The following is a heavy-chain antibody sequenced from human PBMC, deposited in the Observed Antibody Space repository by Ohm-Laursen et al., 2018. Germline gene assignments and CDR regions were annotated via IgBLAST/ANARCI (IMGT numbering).Heavy chain of an antibody. D-gene: IGHD6-19*01. CDR2: IYYSGST. CDR3: ARSSGWYHFDY. J-gene: IGHJ4*02. V-gene: IGHV4-61*01. CDR1: GGSISSGSISTYY. Sequence: SETLSLTCPVSGGSISSGSISTYYWSWIRQPPGKGLEWIGYIYYSGSTNYNPSLKSRVTISLDTSKNQFSLKLSSVTAADTAVYYCARSSGWYHFDYWGQGTLVTVSS.